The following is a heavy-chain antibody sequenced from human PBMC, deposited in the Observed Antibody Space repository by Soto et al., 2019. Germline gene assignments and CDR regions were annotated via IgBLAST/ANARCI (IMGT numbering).Heavy chain of an antibody. V-gene: IGHV1-69*13. CDR3: AHPWDVGYCSGGSCPWNWFDP. CDR1: GGTFSSYA. D-gene: IGHD2-15*01. CDR2: IIPIFGTA. J-gene: IGHJ5*02. Sequence: GASVKVSCKASGGTFSSYAISWVRQAPGQGLEWMGGIIPIFGTANYAQKFQGRVTITADESTSTAYMELSSLRSEDTAVYYCAHPWDVGYCSGGSCPWNWFDPWGQGTLVTVSS.